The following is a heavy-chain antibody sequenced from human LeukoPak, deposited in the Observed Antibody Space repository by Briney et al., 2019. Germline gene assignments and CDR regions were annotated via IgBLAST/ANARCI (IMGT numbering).Heavy chain of an antibody. CDR3: ARDRFDGGSYYWSDGFDY. J-gene: IGHJ4*02. D-gene: IGHD1-26*01. Sequence: GGSLRLSCAASGFTFSSYAMHWVRQAPGKGLEWVAVISYDGSNKYYADSVKGRFTISRDNSKNTLYLQMNSLRAEDTAVYYCARDRFDGGSYYWSDGFDYWGQGTLVTVSS. CDR2: ISYDGSNK. CDR1: GFTFSSYA. V-gene: IGHV3-30-3*01.